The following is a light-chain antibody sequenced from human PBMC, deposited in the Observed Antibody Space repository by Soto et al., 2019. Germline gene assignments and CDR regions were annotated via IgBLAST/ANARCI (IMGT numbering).Light chain of an antibody. J-gene: IGKJ4*01. V-gene: IGKV3-20*01. CDR3: QQYGSSPLT. CDR2: RAS. Sequence: EIVLTQSPGTLSLSPGERATLSCRASQSVSSNYLAWYQQKPGQAPKVLIYRASSRATGIPDRFSGSGSGTDFTLTIRRLEPEDFAVYYCQQYGSSPLTFGGGTKVDIK. CDR1: QSVSSNY.